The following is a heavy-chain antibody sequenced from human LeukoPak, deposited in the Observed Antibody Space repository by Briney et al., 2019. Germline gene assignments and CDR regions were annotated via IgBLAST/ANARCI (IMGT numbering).Heavy chain of an antibody. V-gene: IGHV4-59*01. CDR3: ARVTGYMIEDYFDY. CDR2: IYYSGST. D-gene: IGHD3-9*01. CDR1: GGSISSYY. Sequence: SETLSLTCTVSGGSISSYYWSWIRQPPGKGLEWIGYIYYSGSTNYNPSLKSRVTISVDTSKNQFSLKLTSVTAADTAVYYCARVTGYMIEDYFDYWGQGILVTVSS. J-gene: IGHJ4*02.